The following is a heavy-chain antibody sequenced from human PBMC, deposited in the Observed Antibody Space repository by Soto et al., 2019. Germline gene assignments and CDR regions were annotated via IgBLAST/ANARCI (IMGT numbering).Heavy chain of an antibody. CDR2: IYWNDDK. CDR1: GFSLSTSGVG. J-gene: IGHJ4*02. D-gene: IGHD3-16*01. CDR3: PPTPYSHPSLHT. V-gene: IGHV2-5*01. Sequence: QITLKESGPTLVKPTQTLTLTCTFSGFSLSTSGVGVGWIRQPPGKALEWLALIYWNDDKRYNPSLKSRLTTPRAPPKNRVPQPLPTATPGDTPTYSGPPTPYSHPSLHTGGQGPLAPASS.